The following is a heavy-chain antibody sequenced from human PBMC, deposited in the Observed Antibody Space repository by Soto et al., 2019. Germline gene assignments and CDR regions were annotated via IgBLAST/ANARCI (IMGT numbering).Heavy chain of an antibody. CDR1: GGSCSCYY. J-gene: IGHJ4*02. CDR2: INHSGST. Sequence: SETLSLACAVYGGSCSCYYWSGIRQPPGKGLEWIGEINHSGSTNDNPSLKSRVTISVDTSKNQFSLKLSSVTAADTAVYYCARQAWDFYDYWGQGTLVTVSS. D-gene: IGHD1-26*01. V-gene: IGHV4-34*01. CDR3: ARQAWDFYDY.